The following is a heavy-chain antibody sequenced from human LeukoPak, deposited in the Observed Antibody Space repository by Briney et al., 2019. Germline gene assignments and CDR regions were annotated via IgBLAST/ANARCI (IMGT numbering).Heavy chain of an antibody. J-gene: IGHJ4*02. D-gene: IGHD4-17*01. CDR2: ISGSGAKT. CDR1: GFTFGSYG. V-gene: IGHV3-23*01. CDR3: AKDHGDYSFDY. Sequence: PGASLRLSCAASGFTFGSYGMSWVRQAPGKGLEWVSAISGSGAKTFYADSVKGRFTISRDNSKNTLYLQMNSLRAEDTAVYYCAKDHGDYSFDYWGQGTLVTVSS.